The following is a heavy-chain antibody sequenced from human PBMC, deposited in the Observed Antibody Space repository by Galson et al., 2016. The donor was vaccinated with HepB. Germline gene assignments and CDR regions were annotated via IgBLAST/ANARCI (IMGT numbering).Heavy chain of an antibody. CDR2: IKPDGREK. Sequence: SLRLSCAASAFTFNSYWVSWVRQAPGKGLEWVANIKPDGREKYYVDSVKGRFTISRDNAKNSLFLQMNSLRAEDTAVYYCAKDSSSALWGRGSLVTVSS. V-gene: IGHV3-7*01. D-gene: IGHD6-6*01. J-gene: IGHJ2*01. CDR1: AFTFNSYW. CDR3: AKDSSSAL.